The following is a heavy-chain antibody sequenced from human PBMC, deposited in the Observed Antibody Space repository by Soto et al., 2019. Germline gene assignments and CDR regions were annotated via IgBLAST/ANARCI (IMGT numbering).Heavy chain of an antibody. CDR3: TRAIAATGPAEY. J-gene: IGHJ4*02. CDR1: GYTFTSNG. CDR2: IGAYNGDT. D-gene: IGHD6-13*01. Sequence: QIHLVQSGPEVRNPGASVKVSCKPSGYTFTSNGFSWVRQTPGQGLEWMGWIGAYNGDTNYAPKFQGRVTMTTDTSTSTAYMELRSLRSDDTAVYFCTRAIAATGPAEYWGQGTLVTVSS. V-gene: IGHV1-18*01.